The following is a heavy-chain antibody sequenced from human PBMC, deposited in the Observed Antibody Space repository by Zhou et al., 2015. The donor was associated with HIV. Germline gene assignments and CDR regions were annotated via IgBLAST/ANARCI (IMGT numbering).Heavy chain of an antibody. D-gene: IGHD3-10*01. J-gene: IGHJ3*02. CDR3: ARDPITLGAFDI. CDR1: GATFSSYA. Sequence: QVQLVQSGAEVKKPGSSVKVSCKASGATFSSYAISWVRQAPGQGLEWMGGIIPMFGTANYAQKFQGRVTITADESTSTAYMELSSLRSEDTAVYYCARDPITLGAFDIWGQGTMVTVSS. V-gene: IGHV1-69*12. CDR2: IIPMFGTA.